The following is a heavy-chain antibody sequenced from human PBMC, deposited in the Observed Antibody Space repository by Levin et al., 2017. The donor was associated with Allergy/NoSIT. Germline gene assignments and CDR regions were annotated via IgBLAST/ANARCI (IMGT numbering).Heavy chain of an antibody. V-gene: IGHV4-39*07. Sequence: SETLSLTCTVSGGSISSSSYYWGWIRQPPGTGLEWIGSIYYSGSTYYNPSLKSRVTISVDTSKNQFSLKLSSVTAADTAVYYCARERVVLMVDAMFDYWGQGTLVTVSS. J-gene: IGHJ4*02. CDR2: IYYSGST. CDR3: ARERVVLMVDAMFDY. CDR1: GGSISSSSYY. D-gene: IGHD2-8*01.